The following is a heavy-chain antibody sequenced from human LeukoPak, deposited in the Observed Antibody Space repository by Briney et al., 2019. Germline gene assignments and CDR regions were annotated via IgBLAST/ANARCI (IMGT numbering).Heavy chain of an antibody. D-gene: IGHD5-12*01. CDR1: GYTFTGYY. Sequence: ASVKVSCKASGYTFTGYYMYWVRQAPGQGLEWMGWINPNSGGTNYAQKFQGRVTMTRDTSISTAYMELSRLRSDDTAVYYCATAGYSGLNNFDYWGQGTLVTVSS. CDR2: INPNSGGT. CDR3: ATAGYSGLNNFDY. V-gene: IGHV1-2*02. J-gene: IGHJ4*02.